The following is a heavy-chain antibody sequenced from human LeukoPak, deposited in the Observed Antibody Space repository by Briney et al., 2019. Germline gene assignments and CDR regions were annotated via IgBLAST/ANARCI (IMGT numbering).Heavy chain of an antibody. D-gene: IGHD6-19*01. CDR1: GFTFDDYG. J-gene: IGHJ4*02. Sequence: GGSLRLSCAASGFTFDDYGMSWVRQAPGKGLEWVSGISWNSGTIDYADSVRGRFTISRDNAKNSLYLQMDSLRVEDTAFYYCAKDNRRHYTSGPNPDSLHWGQGALVTVSS. CDR3: AKDNRRHYTSGPNPDSLH. V-gene: IGHV3-9*01. CDR2: ISWNSGTI.